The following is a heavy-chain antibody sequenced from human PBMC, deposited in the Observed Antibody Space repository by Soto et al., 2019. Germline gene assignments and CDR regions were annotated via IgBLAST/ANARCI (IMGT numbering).Heavy chain of an antibody. Sequence: ASVKVSCKASGYTFTSYAMHWVRQAPGQRLEWMGWINAGNGNTKYSQKFQGRVTITRDTSASTAYMELSSLRSEDTAVYYCARDLSSGNWNKIDYWGQGTLVTVSS. CDR3: ARDLSSGNWNKIDY. V-gene: IGHV1-3*01. J-gene: IGHJ4*02. D-gene: IGHD1-1*01. CDR2: INAGNGNT. CDR1: GYTFTSYA.